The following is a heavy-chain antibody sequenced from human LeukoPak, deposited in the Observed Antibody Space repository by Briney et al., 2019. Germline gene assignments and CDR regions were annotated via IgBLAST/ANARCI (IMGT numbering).Heavy chain of an antibody. CDR3: ARVSGADYEYYFDY. V-gene: IGHV3-74*01. D-gene: IGHD3-16*01. J-gene: IGHJ4*02. CDR2: INSDGSST. CDR1: GFTFSSYW. Sequence: GGSLRLSCAASGFTFSSYWMHWVRQAPGNGLVWVSRINSDGSSTSYADSVKGRFTVSRDNAKNTLYLQMNSLRAEDTAVYYCARVSGADYEYYFDYWGQGTLVTVSS.